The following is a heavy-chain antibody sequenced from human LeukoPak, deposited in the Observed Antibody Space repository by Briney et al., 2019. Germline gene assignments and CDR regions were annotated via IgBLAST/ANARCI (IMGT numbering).Heavy chain of an antibody. D-gene: IGHD3-22*01. CDR1: GGTFSSYA. J-gene: IGHJ4*02. V-gene: IGHV1-69*04. CDR3: ARGPPPFYDSEYYFDY. Sequence: SVKVSCKASGGTFSSYAISWVRQAPGQGLEWMGRIIPILGIANYAQKFQGRVTITADKSTSTAYMELSSLRSEDTAVYYCARGPPPFYDSEYYFDYWGQGTLVTVSS. CDR2: IIPILGIA.